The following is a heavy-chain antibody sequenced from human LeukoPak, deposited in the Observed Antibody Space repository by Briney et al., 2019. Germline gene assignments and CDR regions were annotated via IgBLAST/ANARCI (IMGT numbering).Heavy chain of an antibody. CDR2: IKSKTDSRTT. D-gene: IGHD3-22*01. V-gene: IGHV3-15*01. Sequence: GGSLSLSCAASGFTFSNAWMSWVRQAPGKGLEWVGRIKSKTDSRTTDYAAPVKGRFTISRDDSKNTLYLQMNSLKTEDTAVYYCTTTVSYYDSSGYPWSLFVDYWGQGTLVTVSS. CDR3: TTTVSYYDSSGYPWSLFVDY. J-gene: IGHJ4*02. CDR1: GFTFSNAW.